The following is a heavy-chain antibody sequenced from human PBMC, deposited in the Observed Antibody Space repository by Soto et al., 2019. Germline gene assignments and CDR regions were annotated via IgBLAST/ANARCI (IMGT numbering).Heavy chain of an antibody. Sequence: ASVKVSCKASGYTFTGYYMHWVRQAPGQGLEWMGWINPNSGGTNYAQKFQGRVTMTRDTSISTAYMELSRLRSDDTAVYYCARDRITMVRGSTDAFDIWGQGTMVTV. CDR2: INPNSGGT. J-gene: IGHJ3*02. V-gene: IGHV1-2*02. CDR1: GYTFTGYY. CDR3: ARDRITMVRGSTDAFDI. D-gene: IGHD3-10*01.